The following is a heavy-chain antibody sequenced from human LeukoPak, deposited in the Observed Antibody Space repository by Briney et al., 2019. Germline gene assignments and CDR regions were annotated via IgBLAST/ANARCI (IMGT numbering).Heavy chain of an antibody. V-gene: IGHV4-59*01. J-gene: IGHJ4*02. CDR1: GGSISSYY. Sequence: SETLSLTCTASGGSISSYYWSWIRQPPGKGLEWIGYIYYSGSTNYNPSLKGRVTISVDTSKNQFSLKLSSVTAADTAVYYCARRGDSSGWYHFDYWGQGTLVTVSS. CDR2: IYYSGST. CDR3: ARRGDSSGWYHFDY. D-gene: IGHD6-19*01.